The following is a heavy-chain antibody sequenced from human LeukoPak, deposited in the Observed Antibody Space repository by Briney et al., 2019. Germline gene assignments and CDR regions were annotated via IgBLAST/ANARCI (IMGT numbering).Heavy chain of an antibody. CDR3: AKTYYYGSGTYYPLDY. CDR2: ISSSGSTI. Sequence: GGSLRLSCAASGFTFSSYEMNWVRQAPGKGLEWVSYISSSGSTIYYADSVKGRFTISRDNSKNTLYVQMNSLKIDDTAVYYCAKTYYYGSGTYYPLDYWGQGTLVTVSS. CDR1: GFTFSSYE. D-gene: IGHD3-10*01. V-gene: IGHV3-48*03. J-gene: IGHJ4*02.